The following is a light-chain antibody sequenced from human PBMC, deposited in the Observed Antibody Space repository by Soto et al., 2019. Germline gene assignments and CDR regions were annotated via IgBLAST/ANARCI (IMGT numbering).Light chain of an antibody. J-gene: IGKJ2*01. V-gene: IGKV1-5*01. Sequence: DIQMTQSPSTLSASVGDRVTITCRASQSISSWLAWYQQKPGKAPKLLIYDASSLESGAPSRFSGSGSGTEFTLTISSLQPDDVATYYCQQYTSYLYSFGQGTKLEIK. CDR2: DAS. CDR3: QQYTSYLYS. CDR1: QSISSW.